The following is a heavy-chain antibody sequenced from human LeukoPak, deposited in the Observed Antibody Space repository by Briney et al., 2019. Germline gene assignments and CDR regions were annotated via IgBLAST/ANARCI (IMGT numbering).Heavy chain of an antibody. Sequence: ASVKVSCKASGYTFTGYYMHWVRQAPGQGLEWMGWINPNSGGTNYAQKFQGRVTMTRDTSISTAYMELSRLRSDDTAVYYCARDLSSYSSSWGYWGQGTLVTVSS. CDR2: INPNSGGT. J-gene: IGHJ4*02. V-gene: IGHV1-2*02. CDR3: ARDLSSYSSSWGY. D-gene: IGHD6-13*01. CDR1: GYTFTGYY.